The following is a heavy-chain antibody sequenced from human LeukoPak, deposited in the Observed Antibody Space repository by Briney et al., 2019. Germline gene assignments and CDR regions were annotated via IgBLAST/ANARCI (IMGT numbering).Heavy chain of an antibody. D-gene: IGHD6-19*01. CDR2: INHSGST. Sequence: SETLSLTCTVSGGSISSSSYYWGWIRQPPGKGLEWIGEINHSGSTNYNPSLKSRVTISVDTSKNQFSLKLSSVTAADTAVYYCARAAPRYSSGWLDWGQGTLVTVSS. CDR1: GGSISSSSYY. J-gene: IGHJ4*02. V-gene: IGHV4-39*07. CDR3: ARAAPRYSSGWLD.